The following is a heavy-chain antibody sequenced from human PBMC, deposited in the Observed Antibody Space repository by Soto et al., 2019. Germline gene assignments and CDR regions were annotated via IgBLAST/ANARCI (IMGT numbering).Heavy chain of an antibody. CDR2: ISNSGGRT. D-gene: IGHD2-21*02. V-gene: IGHV3-23*01. J-gene: IGHJ2*01. CDR3: IQAEDCIRVTLPVSAFLLNRSSDL. Sequence: GKGLEWGSTISNSGGRTYYADSVKGRFASSRDNSKNTLYLQMTSLRPEDTAVYYFIQAEDCIRVTLPVSAFLLNRSSDL.